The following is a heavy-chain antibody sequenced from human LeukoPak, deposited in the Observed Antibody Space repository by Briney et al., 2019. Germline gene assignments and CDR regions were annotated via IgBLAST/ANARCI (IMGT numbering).Heavy chain of an antibody. J-gene: IGHJ4*02. CDR3: AKVGYCSSTSCYWRGTYYFDY. D-gene: IGHD2-2*01. Sequence: PGGSLRLSCAASGFTFSSYAVSWVRQTPGKGLEWVSSISYSGGSTYYADSVKGRFTISRDNSKNTLYLQMNSLRAEDTAVYYCAKVGYCSSTSCYWRGTYYFDYWGQGTLVTVSS. CDR2: ISYSGGST. V-gene: IGHV3-23*01. CDR1: GFTFSSYA.